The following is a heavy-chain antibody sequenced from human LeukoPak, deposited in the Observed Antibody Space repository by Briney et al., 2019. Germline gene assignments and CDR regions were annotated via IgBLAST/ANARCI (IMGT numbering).Heavy chain of an antibody. Sequence: GGSLRLSCAASGFTFSDYYMSWIRQAPGKGLEWVSYISSSSSYTNYADSVKGRFTISRDNAKNSLYLQMNSLRAEDTVVCYCARDDAILTGLDGWGQGTLVTVSS. J-gene: IGHJ4*02. CDR2: ISSSSSYT. V-gene: IGHV3-11*05. CDR3: ARDDAILTGLDG. CDR1: GFTFSDYY. D-gene: IGHD3-9*01.